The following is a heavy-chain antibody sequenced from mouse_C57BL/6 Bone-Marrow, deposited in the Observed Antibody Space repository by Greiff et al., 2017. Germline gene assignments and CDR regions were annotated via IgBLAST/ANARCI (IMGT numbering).Heavy chain of an antibody. CDR3: ARHRDGPYYFDY. Sequence: QVQLQQPGAELVKPGASVKLSCKASGYTFTSYWMHWVKQRPGRGLEWIGRFDPNSGGTKYNEKFKSKATLPVDKPSSTAYMQLSSLTSEDSAVYYCARHRDGPYYFDYWGQGTTLTVAS. CDR2: FDPNSGGT. CDR1: GYTFTSYW. D-gene: IGHD2-3*01. V-gene: IGHV1-72*01. J-gene: IGHJ2*01.